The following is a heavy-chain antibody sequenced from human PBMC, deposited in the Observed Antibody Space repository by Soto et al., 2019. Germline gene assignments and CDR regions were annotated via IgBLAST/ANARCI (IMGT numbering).Heavy chain of an antibody. CDR3: ARDLSGDYGALDT. Sequence: GGSLRLSCAASGFTFSGSAMSWVRRAPGKGLEWVSVIRCGGSDKCYADSVKGRFTISRDNSKNTLYLQMNSLRAEDTAVYYCARDLSGDYGALDTWGQGTMVTVSS. CDR2: IRCGGSDK. CDR1: GFTFSGSA. J-gene: IGHJ3*02. V-gene: IGHV3-33*08. D-gene: IGHD4-17*01.